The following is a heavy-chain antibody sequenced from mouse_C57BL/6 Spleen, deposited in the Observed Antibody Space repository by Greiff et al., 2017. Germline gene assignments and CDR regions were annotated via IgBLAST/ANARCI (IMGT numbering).Heavy chain of an antibody. Sequence: EVQLQQSGAELVRPGASVKLSCTASGFNIKDDYMHWVKQRPEQGLEWIGWIDPENGDTEYASKFQGKATITADTSSNTAYLQLSSLTSEDTAVYYCTTRGSSLYAMDYWGQGTSVTVSS. V-gene: IGHV14-4*01. D-gene: IGHD1-1*01. CDR1: GFNIKDDY. CDR2: IDPENGDT. CDR3: TTRGSSLYAMDY. J-gene: IGHJ4*01.